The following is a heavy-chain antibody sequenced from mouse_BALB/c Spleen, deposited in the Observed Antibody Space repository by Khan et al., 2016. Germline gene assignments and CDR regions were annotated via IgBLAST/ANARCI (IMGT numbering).Heavy chain of an antibody. CDR1: GDSFTSGY. Sequence: VQLKQSGPSLVKPSQTLSLTCSATGDSFTSGYWNWIRKFPGNTLEYIGYIRSSDSTYYNPSLKSRISINRDTSTNQYYLQLKSVTNEDQARYVWARGVNYLADWGQGTLVTVSA. CDR3: ARGVNYLAD. J-gene: IGHJ3*01. D-gene: IGHD2-1*01. V-gene: IGHV3-8*02. CDR2: IRSSDST.